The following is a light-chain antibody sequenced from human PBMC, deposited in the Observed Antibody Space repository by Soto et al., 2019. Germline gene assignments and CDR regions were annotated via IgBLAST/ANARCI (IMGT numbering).Light chain of an antibody. J-gene: IGKJ5*01. CDR2: GPP. V-gene: IGKV3-20*01. CDR3: QQYGSSPT. Sequence: EIFFTQSPGTLSLSPGERATRSCRASQSVSAGYLAWYQQKPGQAPRLLIYGPPNRATGIADRFSGSGSGTDFTLTISSLEPDDSAVYYCQQYGSSPTFGQGTRLESK. CDR1: QSVSAGY.